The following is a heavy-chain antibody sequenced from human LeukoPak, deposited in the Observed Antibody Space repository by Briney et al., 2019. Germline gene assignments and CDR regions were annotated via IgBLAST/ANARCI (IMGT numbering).Heavy chain of an antibody. CDR3: ARPKRGDSTSWYVDF. CDR2: IYGSGYT. V-gene: IGHV4-59*12. Sequence: SETLSLTCTVSGGSISGWYWSWIRQPPGKGLEWIGYIYGSGYTNYNPSLKSRVTMSIDTSKNQFSLKLSSVTAADTAVYFCARPKRGDSTSWYVDFWGQGTLVTVSS. D-gene: IGHD6-13*01. J-gene: IGHJ4*02. CDR1: GGSISGWY.